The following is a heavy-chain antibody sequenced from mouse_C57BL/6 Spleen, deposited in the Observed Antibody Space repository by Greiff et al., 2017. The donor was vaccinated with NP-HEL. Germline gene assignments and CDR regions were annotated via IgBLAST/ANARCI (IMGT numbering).Heavy chain of an antibody. V-gene: IGHV5-12*01. CDR1: GFTFSDYY. CDR2: ISNGGGST. D-gene: IGHD1-1*01. CDR3: ARHYYGSSYWYFDV. J-gene: IGHJ1*03. Sequence: EVKLVESGGGLVQPGGSLKLSCAASGFTFSDYYMYWVRQTPEKRLEWVAYISNGGGSTYYPDTVKGRFTISRDNAKNTLYLQMSRVKSEDTAMDYCARHYYGSSYWYFDVWGTGTTVTVSS.